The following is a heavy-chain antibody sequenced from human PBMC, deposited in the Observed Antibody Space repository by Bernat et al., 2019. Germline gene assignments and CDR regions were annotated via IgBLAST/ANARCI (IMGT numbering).Heavy chain of an antibody. CDR1: GFTFLSHW. Sequence: EVQLVQSGAALVQPGGSLRLSCAASGFTFLSHWMCWLRQAPGKGLEWVANIKSDGSAKYYVDSVKGRFTISRDNVNNSLYLQMNSLRADDTAVYYCARDPGWGALDLWSQGTMVTVSS. J-gene: IGHJ3*01. CDR2: IKSDGSAK. CDR3: ARDPGWGALDL. D-gene: IGHD3-16*01. V-gene: IGHV3-7*03.